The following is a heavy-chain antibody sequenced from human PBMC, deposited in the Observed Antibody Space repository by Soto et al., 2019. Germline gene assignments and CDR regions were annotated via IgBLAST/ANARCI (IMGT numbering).Heavy chain of an antibody. Sequence: EVQLLESGGGLVQPGGSLRLSCAASGFTFSNSAMSWVRQAPGKGLEWVSAISGSGGSAYYADSVKGRFTMSRDNSNNTLFLQLNSLRAEDTAIYYCANRDYYDSSGYRDAFDIWGQGTMVTVSS. V-gene: IGHV3-23*01. CDR1: GFTFSNSA. CDR2: ISGSGGSA. CDR3: ANRDYYDSSGYRDAFDI. D-gene: IGHD3-22*01. J-gene: IGHJ3*02.